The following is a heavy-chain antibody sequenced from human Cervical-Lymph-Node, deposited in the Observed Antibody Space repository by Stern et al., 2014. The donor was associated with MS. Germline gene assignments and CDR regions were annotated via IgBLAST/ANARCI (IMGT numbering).Heavy chain of an antibody. V-gene: IGHV4-59*08. CDR1: GGSISSYY. Sequence: QLQLQESGPGLVRPSETLSLTCTVSGGSISSYYWSWIRQPPGKGLEWIGYIYYSGSTNYNPPLKSRVTIPVDTSKNQFSLKLSSVTAADTAVYYCARHVPRKMTTGTGRYFDYWGQGTLVTVSS. CDR3: ARHVPRKMTTGTGRYFDY. CDR2: IYYSGST. D-gene: IGHD4-17*01. J-gene: IGHJ4*02.